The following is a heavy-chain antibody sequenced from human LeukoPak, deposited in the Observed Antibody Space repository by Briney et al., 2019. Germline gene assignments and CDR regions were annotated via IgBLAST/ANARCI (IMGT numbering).Heavy chain of an antibody. J-gene: IGHJ5*02. CDR3: ARDGTVTTTNWFDP. V-gene: IGHV4-34*01. Sequence: SETLSLTCAVYGGSFSGYYWSWIRQPPGKGLEWIGEINHSGSTNYNPSLKSRVTISVDTSKNQFSLKLSSVTAADTAVYYCARDGTVTTTNWFDPWGQGTPVTVSS. CDR1: GGSFSGYY. CDR2: INHSGST. D-gene: IGHD4-11*01.